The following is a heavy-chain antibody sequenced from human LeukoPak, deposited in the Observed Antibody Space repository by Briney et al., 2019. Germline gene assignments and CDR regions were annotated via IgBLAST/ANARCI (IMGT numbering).Heavy chain of an antibody. Sequence: GASVKVSCKASGYTFTSYGISWVRQAPGQGLEWMGWISAYNDNTNYAQKLQGRVTMTTDTSTSTAYMELRSLRSDGAAVYYCARVSGILYCSGGSCYNWFDLWGQGTLVTVSS. J-gene: IGHJ5*02. V-gene: IGHV1-18*01. D-gene: IGHD2-15*01. CDR2: ISAYNDNT. CDR3: ARVSGILYCSGGSCYNWFDL. CDR1: GYTFTSYG.